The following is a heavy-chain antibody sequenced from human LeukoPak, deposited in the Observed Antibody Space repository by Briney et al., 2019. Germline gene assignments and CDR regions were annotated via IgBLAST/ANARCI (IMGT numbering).Heavy chain of an antibody. CDR1: GGSISSSSYY. D-gene: IGHD2-15*01. V-gene: IGHV4-39*07. CDR2: IYYSGST. J-gene: IGHJ5*02. CDR3: AKALGYCSGGSCLGGWFDP. Sequence: PSETLSLTCTVSGGSISSSSYYWGWIRQPPGKGLEWIGSIYYSGSTYYNPSLKSRVTISVDTSKNQFSLKLSSVTAADTAVYYCAKALGYCSGGSCLGGWFDPWGQGTLVTVSS.